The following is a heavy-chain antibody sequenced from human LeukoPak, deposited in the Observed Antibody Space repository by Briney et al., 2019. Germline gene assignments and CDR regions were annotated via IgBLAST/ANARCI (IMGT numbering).Heavy chain of an antibody. J-gene: IGHJ4*02. CDR1: GFTFSSYW. CDR2: IKTDGSEK. CDR3: ARNPRTDFAS. Sequence: PGGSLRLSCVASGFTFSSYWMSWVRQAPGKGLEWVANIKTDGSEKYYVDSVKGRFIISRDNAKNSLYLQMNSLRAEDTAIYYCARNPRTDFASWGQGTLVTVSS. V-gene: IGHV3-7*01. D-gene: IGHD4-17*01.